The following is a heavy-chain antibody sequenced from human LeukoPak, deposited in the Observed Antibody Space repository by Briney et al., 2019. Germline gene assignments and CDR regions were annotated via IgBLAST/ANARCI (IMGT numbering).Heavy chain of an antibody. D-gene: IGHD1-26*01. V-gene: IGHV4-38-2*01. J-gene: IGHJ4*02. Sequence: PSETLSLTCAVSGCSISSGYYWGWIRQPPGKGLEWIGNIYNSGSADYNPSLKSRVTISVDTSKNQFSLKLSSVTAADTAVYYCARRRVDSGNHHFDYWGQGTLVTVSS. CDR2: IYNSGSA. CDR3: ARRRVDSGNHHFDY. CDR1: GCSISSGYY.